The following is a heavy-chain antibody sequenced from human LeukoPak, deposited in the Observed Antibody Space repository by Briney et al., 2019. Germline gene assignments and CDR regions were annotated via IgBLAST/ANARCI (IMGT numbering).Heavy chain of an antibody. Sequence: PSETLSLTCTVSGGSISSYYWSWIRQPPGKGLEWIGYIYYSGSTNYNPSLKSRVTISVDTSKNQFSLKLSSVTAADTAVYYCARATWNSLDYWGQGTLVTVSS. J-gene: IGHJ4*02. V-gene: IGHV4-59*12. CDR1: GGSISSYY. CDR3: ARATWNSLDY. CDR2: IYYSGST. D-gene: IGHD1-7*01.